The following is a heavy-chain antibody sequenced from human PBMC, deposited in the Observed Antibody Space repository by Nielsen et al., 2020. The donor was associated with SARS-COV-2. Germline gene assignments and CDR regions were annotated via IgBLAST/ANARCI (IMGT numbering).Heavy chain of an antibody. CDR3: ARHVRAVAVTGY. D-gene: IGHD6-19*01. CDR2: FYYSGST. CDR1: GDSISRTSYY. J-gene: IGHJ4*02. Sequence: SEPLSLTCTVSGDSISRTSYYWGWIRQPPGKGLEWIGSFYYSGSTDYNPSLKSRVTISVDTSKNQFSLNLSSVTAADTAVYYCARHVRAVAVTGYWGQGTLVTVSS. V-gene: IGHV4-39*01.